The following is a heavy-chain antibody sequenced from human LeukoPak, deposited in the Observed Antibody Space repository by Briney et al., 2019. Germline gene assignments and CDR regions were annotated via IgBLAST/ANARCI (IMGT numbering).Heavy chain of an antibody. Sequence: GGSLRLSCAASGFTFSSYSMNWVRQAPGKGLEWVSSISSSSSYIYYADSVKGRFTISRDNAKNSLYLQMNSPRAEDTAVYYCARDELGSSCHDYWGQGTLVTVSS. V-gene: IGHV3-21*01. CDR1: GFTFSSYS. D-gene: IGHD6-13*01. CDR3: ARDELGSSCHDY. J-gene: IGHJ4*02. CDR2: ISSSSSYI.